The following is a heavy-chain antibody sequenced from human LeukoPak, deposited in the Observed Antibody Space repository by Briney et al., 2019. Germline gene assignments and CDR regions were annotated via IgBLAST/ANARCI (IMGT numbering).Heavy chain of an antibody. CDR3: ATMRLYNWNGWFDY. CDR2: FDPEDGET. V-gene: IGHV1-24*01. CDR1: GYTLTELS. D-gene: IGHD1-1*01. J-gene: IGHJ4*02. Sequence: ASVKVSCKVSGYTLTELSMHWVRQAPGKGHEWMGGFDPEDGETIYAQKFQGRVTMTEDTSTDTAYMELSSLRSEDTAVYYCATMRLYNWNGWFDYWGQGTLVTVSS.